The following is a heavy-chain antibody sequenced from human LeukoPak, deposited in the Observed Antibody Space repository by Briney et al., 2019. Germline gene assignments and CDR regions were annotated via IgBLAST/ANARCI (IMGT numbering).Heavy chain of an antibody. V-gene: IGHV3-48*04. D-gene: IGHD3-3*01. CDR1: GFTFDDYT. Sequence: GGSLRLSCAASGFTFDDYTMHWVRQAPGKGLEWVSYISSSGSTIYYADSVKGRFTISRDNAKNSLYLQMNSLRAEDTAVYYCARSVDFWSGYYTVGAFDIWGQGTMVTVSS. J-gene: IGHJ3*02. CDR2: ISSSGSTI. CDR3: ARSVDFWSGYYTVGAFDI.